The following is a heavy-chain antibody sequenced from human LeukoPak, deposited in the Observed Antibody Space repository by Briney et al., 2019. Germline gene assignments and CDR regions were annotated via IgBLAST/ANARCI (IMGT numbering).Heavy chain of an antibody. D-gene: IGHD3-10*01. Sequence: PSETLSLTCAVYGGSFSGYYWSWIRQPPGKGLEWIGEVSHSGDTNYNPSLKSRVTISVDTSKNQFSLKLSSVTAADTSVYYCARGDPKTVVQGVLGIKYHYYYMDVWGKGTTVTVSS. V-gene: IGHV4-34*01. J-gene: IGHJ6*03. CDR3: ARGDPKTVVQGVLGIKYHYYYMDV. CDR2: VSHSGDT. CDR1: GGSFSGYY.